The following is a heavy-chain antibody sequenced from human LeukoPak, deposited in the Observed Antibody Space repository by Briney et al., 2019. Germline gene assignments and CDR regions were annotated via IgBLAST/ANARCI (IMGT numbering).Heavy chain of an antibody. Sequence: ASVKVSCKASGYTFTSYYMHWVRQAPGQGLEWMGIINPSGGSTSYAQRFQGRVTMTRDTSTSTVYMELSSLRSEDTAVYYCARDQIGPLGDYYFDYWGQGTLVTVSS. CDR3: ARDQIGPLGDYYFDY. V-gene: IGHV1-46*01. D-gene: IGHD3-16*01. J-gene: IGHJ4*02. CDR2: INPSGGST. CDR1: GYTFTSYY.